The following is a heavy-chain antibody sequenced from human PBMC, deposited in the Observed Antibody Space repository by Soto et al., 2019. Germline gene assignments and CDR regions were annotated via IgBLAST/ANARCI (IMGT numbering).Heavy chain of an antibody. J-gene: IGHJ4*02. CDR3: VKDRWIDY. V-gene: IGHV3-64D*06. D-gene: IGHD2-15*01. Sequence: PGGSLRLSCSVSGFTFSSYAMHWVRHAPGKGLQYVSSISSSGVPTYYADSVKGRFTISRDNSQNTLYLQMSSLRLEDTAVYYCVKDRWIDYWGQGILVTVSS. CDR2: ISSSGVPT. CDR1: GFTFSSYA.